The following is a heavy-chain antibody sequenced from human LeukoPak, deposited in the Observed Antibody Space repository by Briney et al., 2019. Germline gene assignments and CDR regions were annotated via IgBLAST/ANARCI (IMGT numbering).Heavy chain of an antibody. Sequence: GGSLRLSCAASGFTFSSYAMSWVRQAPGKGLEWVSAISGSGGSTYYADSVKGRFTISRDNSKNTLYLQMNSLRAEDTAVYYCAKDLGAYCSGGSCYPFDYWGQGTLVTVSS. J-gene: IGHJ4*02. V-gene: IGHV3-23*01. CDR2: ISGSGGST. CDR3: AKDLGAYCSGGSCYPFDY. CDR1: GFTFSSYA. D-gene: IGHD2-15*01.